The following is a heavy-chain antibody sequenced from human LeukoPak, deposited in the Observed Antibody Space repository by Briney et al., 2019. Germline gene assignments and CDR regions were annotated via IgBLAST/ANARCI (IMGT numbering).Heavy chain of an antibody. D-gene: IGHD3-3*01. Sequence: SQTLSLTCAVSGGSISSGGYSWSWIRQPPGKGLEWIGYIYHSGSTYYNPSLKSRVTISVDRSKNQFSLKLSSVTAADTAVYYCARGNDFWSGYYSIAAAGFDCWGQGTLVTVSS. CDR1: GGSISSGGYS. V-gene: IGHV4-30-2*01. CDR2: IYHSGST. J-gene: IGHJ4*02. CDR3: ARGNDFWSGYYSIAAAGFDC.